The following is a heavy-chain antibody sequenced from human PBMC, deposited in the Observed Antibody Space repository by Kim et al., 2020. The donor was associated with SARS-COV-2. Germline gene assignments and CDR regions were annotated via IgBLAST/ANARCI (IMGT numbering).Heavy chain of an antibody. J-gene: IGHJ6*02. CDR1: GFTLSSYT. V-gene: IGHV3-30-3*01. D-gene: IGHD6-19*01. CDR3: ARPYSSGWSYGLDV. Sequence: GGSLRLSCAASGFTLSSYTMHWVRQAPGEGLEWVAVMSSDGNNKYYADSVKGRFTISRDNSKNTLYLQMNSLRAEDTAVYYCARPYSSGWSYGLDVWGQGSTVTVSS. CDR2: MSSDGNNK.